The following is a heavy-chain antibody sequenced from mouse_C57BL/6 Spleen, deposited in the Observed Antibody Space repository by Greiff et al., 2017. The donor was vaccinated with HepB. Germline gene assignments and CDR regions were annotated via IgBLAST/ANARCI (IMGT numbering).Heavy chain of an antibody. D-gene: IGHD1-1*01. CDR2: ISSGSSTS. CDR3: ARGDGSSSFAY. J-gene: IGHJ3*01. Sequence: EVQRVESGGGLVKPGGSLKLSCAASGFTFSDYGMHWVRQAPEKGLEWVAYISSGSSTSYYADTVKGRFTISRDNAKNTLFLQMTSLRSEDTAMYYCARGDGSSSFAYWGQGTLVTVSA. CDR1: GFTFSDYG. V-gene: IGHV5-17*01.